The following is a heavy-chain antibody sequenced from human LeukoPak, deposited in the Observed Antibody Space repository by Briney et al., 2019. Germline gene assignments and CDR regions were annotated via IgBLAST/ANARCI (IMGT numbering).Heavy chain of an antibody. V-gene: IGHV4-30-4*08. CDR3: ANRDYGDYFLDY. CDR2: IYYSGST. D-gene: IGHD4-17*01. CDR1: GGSISSGDYY. Sequence: PSETLSLTCTVSGGSISSGDYYWSWIRQPPGKGLEWIGYIYYSGSTYYNPSLKSRVTISVDTSKNQFSLKLSSVTAADTAVYYCANRDYGDYFLDYWGQGTLVTVSS. J-gene: IGHJ4*02.